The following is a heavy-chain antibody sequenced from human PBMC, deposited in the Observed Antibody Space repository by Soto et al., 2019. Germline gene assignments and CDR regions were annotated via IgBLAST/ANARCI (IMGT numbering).Heavy chain of an antibody. CDR2: MNAGSGHT. D-gene: IGHD3-22*01. Sequence: ASVKVSCKASGYIFTSYDINWVRQATGHRPEWVGWMNAGSGHTGYAQRFQGRVTMTRDTSTSTVYMELSSLKSEDTAVYYCARGLIYDSSGYYFDYWGQGTLVTVSS. V-gene: IGHV1-8*01. CDR3: ARGLIYDSSGYYFDY. CDR1: GYIFTSYD. J-gene: IGHJ4*02.